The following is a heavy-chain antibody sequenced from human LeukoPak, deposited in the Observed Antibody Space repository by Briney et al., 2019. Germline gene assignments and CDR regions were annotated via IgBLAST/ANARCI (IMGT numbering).Heavy chain of an antibody. V-gene: IGHV3-23*01. CDR3: AKDFGATVTLGAFDY. J-gene: IGHJ4*02. D-gene: IGHD4-17*01. CDR1: GFTFSSSA. Sequence: PGGSLRLSCAASGFTFSSSAMSWVRQAPGKGLEWVSNISGSGSGGSTYYADSVKGRFTISRDNSKNTLYLQMNTVRAEDTAVYYCAKDFGATVTLGAFDYWGQGTLVTVSS. CDR2: ISGSGSGGST.